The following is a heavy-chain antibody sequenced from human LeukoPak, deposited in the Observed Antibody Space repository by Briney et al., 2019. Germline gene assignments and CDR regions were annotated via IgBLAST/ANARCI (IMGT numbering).Heavy chain of an antibody. CDR2: INYSGST. Sequence: SETLSLTCTVSGGSVSSTTYYWSWIRQPPGKGLEWIASINYSGSTYYNPSLKSRVTISVDTSENQFSLKLSSVTAADTAVYYCARYVVYGSGRYYFDYWGQGTLVTVSS. J-gene: IGHJ4*02. CDR3: ARYVVYGSGRYYFDY. CDR1: GGSVSSTTYY. V-gene: IGHV4-39*01. D-gene: IGHD3-10*01.